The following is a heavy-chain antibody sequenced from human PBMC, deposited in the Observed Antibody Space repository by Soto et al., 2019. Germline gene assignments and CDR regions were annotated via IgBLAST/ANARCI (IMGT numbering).Heavy chain of an antibody. CDR1: GYTFTNYA. V-gene: IGHV1-18*01. J-gene: IGHJ4*02. CDR2: ISAYNGNT. Sequence: QVQLVQSGAEVKKPGASVKVSCKASGYTFTNYAISWVRQAPGQGLEWMGWISAYNGNTNYAPKLQGIVTMTTDTSTSTAYMELRSLTSDATAVYDCARAGGISGWDDPEGYWGQGTLVTVSS. D-gene: IGHD6-19*01. CDR3: ARAGGISGWDDPEGY.